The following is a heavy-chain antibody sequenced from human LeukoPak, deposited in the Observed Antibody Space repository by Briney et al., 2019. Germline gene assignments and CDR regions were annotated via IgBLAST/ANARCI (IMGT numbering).Heavy chain of an antibody. CDR2: INPSGGST. Sequence: GASVKVSCKASGYTFTSYYIHWVRQAPGQGLEWTGIINPSGGSTNYAQKFQGRVTMTRDTSTSTIYMELSSLRSEDTAVYYCARYYDSSGYYLDYWGQGTLVTVSS. CDR3: ARYYDSSGYYLDY. D-gene: IGHD3-22*01. V-gene: IGHV1-46*01. CDR1: GYTFTSYY. J-gene: IGHJ4*02.